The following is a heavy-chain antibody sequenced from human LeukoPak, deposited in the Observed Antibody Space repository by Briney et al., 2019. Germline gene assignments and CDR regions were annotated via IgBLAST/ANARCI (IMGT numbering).Heavy chain of an antibody. D-gene: IGHD1-26*01. CDR1: GYSFTTYD. CDR3: ARVAGSIDY. CDR2: MNLKSGYT. J-gene: IGHJ4*02. Sequence: ASVNVSCKASGYSFTTYDINWVRQAPGQGLEWMGWMNLKSGYTGYAQKFQGRVTITRDTSTSTVYMELSSLRSEDTAVYYCARVAGSIDYWGQGTLVTVSS. V-gene: IGHV1-8*03.